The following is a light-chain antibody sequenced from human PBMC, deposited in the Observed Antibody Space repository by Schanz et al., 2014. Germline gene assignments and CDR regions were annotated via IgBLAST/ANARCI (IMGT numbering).Light chain of an antibody. CDR1: QSLSKNY. V-gene: IGKV3-20*01. J-gene: IGKJ1*01. CDR2: GAS. CDR3: QHYSMSPL. Sequence: EFVLTQSPGTLSLSPGERATLSCRASQSLSKNYLAWYQQKPGQAPRLLIYGASSRATGIPDRFSGSGSGTDFTLTITRLEPEDFAVYYCQHYSMSPLFGQGTKVEIK.